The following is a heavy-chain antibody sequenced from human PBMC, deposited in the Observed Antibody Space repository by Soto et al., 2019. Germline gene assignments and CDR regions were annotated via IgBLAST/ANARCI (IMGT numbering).Heavy chain of an antibody. CDR1: GGSISSGGYY. CDR3: ARLGLPYYFDY. Sequence: PSETLSLTCTVSGGSISSGGYYWSWIRQHPGKGLEWIGYIYYSGSTNYNPSLKSRVTISVDTSKNQFSLKLSSVTAADTAVYYCARLGLPYYFDYWGQGTLVTVSS. J-gene: IGHJ4*02. CDR2: IYYSGST. V-gene: IGHV4-61*08.